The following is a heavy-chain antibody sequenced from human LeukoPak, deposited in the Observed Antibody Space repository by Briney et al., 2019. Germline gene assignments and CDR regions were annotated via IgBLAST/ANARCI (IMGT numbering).Heavy chain of an antibody. Sequence: PSETLSLTCAVYGGSFSGYYWSWIRQPPGKGLEWIGEINHSGSTNYNPSLKSRVTISVDTSKNQFSLKLSSVTAADTAVYYCARGRVTWLGAFDIWGQRTMVTVSS. CDR3: ARGRVTWLGAFDI. CDR1: GGSFSGYY. CDR2: INHSGST. D-gene: IGHD2-21*02. V-gene: IGHV4-34*01. J-gene: IGHJ3*02.